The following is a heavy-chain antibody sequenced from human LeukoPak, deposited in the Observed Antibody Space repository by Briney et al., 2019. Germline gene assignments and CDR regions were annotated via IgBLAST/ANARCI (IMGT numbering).Heavy chain of an antibody. J-gene: IGHJ4*02. CDR2: INPSGGST. V-gene: IGHV1-46*01. CDR3: ARAYYYDSSGYSNFDY. Sequence: SVKVSCKASGYTFTSYYMHWVRQAPGQGLEWMGIINPSGGSTSYAQKFQGRVTMTRDMSTSTVYMELSSLRSEDTAVYYCARAYYYDSSGYSNFDYWGQGTLVTVSS. D-gene: IGHD3-22*01. CDR1: GYTFTSYY.